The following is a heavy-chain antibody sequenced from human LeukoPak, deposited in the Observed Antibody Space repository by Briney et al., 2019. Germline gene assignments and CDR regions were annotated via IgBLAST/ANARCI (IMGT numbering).Heavy chain of an antibody. CDR1: GGSISSYS. CDR2: IYTCGST. CDR3: ARAVRCRGGSCDFDY. D-gene: IGHD2-15*01. J-gene: IGHJ4*02. Sequence: SETLSLSCTVSGGSISSYSWCWIWHPPRPGKDWNGRIYTCGSTKNNPSLTSRVTLSVATYTTKFSLTLRSVPAAATAMAYCARAVRCRGGSCDFDYWGQGTLVTVSS. V-gene: IGHV4-4*07.